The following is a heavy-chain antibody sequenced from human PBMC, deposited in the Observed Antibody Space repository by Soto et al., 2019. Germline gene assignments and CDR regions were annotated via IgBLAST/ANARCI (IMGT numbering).Heavy chain of an antibody. CDR3: ARALNPVTTRNYYYYGMDV. V-gene: IGHV1-69*12. Sequence: QVQLVQSGAEVKKPGSSVKVSCKASGGTFSSYAISWVRQAPGQGLEWMGGIIPIFGTANYAQKFQGRVTITADESTSTAYMELSSLRSEETAVYYCARALNPVTTRNYYYYGMDVWGQGTTVTVSS. CDR2: IIPIFGTA. D-gene: IGHD4-17*01. CDR1: GGTFSSYA. J-gene: IGHJ6*02.